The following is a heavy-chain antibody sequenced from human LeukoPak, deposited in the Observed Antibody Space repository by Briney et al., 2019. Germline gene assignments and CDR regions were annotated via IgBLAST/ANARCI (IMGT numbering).Heavy chain of an antibody. D-gene: IGHD3-10*01. CDR3: AKSRFGELLSLFDP. CDR1: GFTFDDYA. CDR2: ISWNSGSI. Sequence: SGGSLRLSCAASGFTFDDYAMHWVRQAPGKGLEWVSGISWNSGSIGYADSVKGRFTISRDNAKNSLYLQMNSLRAEDTALYYCAKSRFGELLSLFDPWGQGTLVTVSS. V-gene: IGHV3-9*01. J-gene: IGHJ5*02.